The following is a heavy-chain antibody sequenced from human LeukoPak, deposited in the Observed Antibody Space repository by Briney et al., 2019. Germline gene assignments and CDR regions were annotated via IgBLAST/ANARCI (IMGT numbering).Heavy chain of an antibody. CDR1: GGTFSSYA. V-gene: IGHV1-69*13. CDR2: IIPIFGTA. D-gene: IGHD3-22*01. J-gene: IGHJ3*02. Sequence: ASVKVSCKASGGTFSSYAISWVRQAPGQGLEWMGGIIPIFGTANYAQKFQGRVTITADESTSTAYMELSSLRSEGTAVYYCARDRLGPVVHDAFDIWGQGTMVTVSS. CDR3: ARDRLGPVVHDAFDI.